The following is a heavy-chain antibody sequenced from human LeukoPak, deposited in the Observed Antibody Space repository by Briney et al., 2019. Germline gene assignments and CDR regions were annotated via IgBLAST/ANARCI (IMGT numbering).Heavy chain of an antibody. CDR2: IYTSGST. Sequence: SQTLSLTCTVSGGSISSGSYYWSWIRQPAGKGLGWIGRIYTSGSTNYNPSLKSRVTISVDTSKNQFSMKLSSVTAADTAVYYCAREGYYYDSSVFDYWGQGTLVTVSS. D-gene: IGHD3-22*01. CDR1: GGSISSGSYY. V-gene: IGHV4-61*02. J-gene: IGHJ4*02. CDR3: AREGYYYDSSVFDY.